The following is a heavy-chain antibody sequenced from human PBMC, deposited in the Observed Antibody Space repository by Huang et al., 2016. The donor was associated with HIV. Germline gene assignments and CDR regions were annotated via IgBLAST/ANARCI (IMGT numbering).Heavy chain of an antibody. CDR3: ARPHHYDSSGHHWYFDL. J-gene: IGHJ2*01. CDR2: IIPLFKTV. Sequence: QVQLVQSGAEVKKPGSSVKVSSSLGTQTYICNVRQAPGQGLEWMGAIIPLFKTVHYEQKFQDKVTITADESRTVMYMELTSLRSEDTAIYYCARPHHYDSSGHHWYFDLWGRGTLVTVSS. CDR1: TQTY. D-gene: IGHD3-22*01. V-gene: IGHV1-69*13.